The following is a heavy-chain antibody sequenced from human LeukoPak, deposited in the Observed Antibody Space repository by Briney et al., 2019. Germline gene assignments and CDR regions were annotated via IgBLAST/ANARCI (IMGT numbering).Heavy chain of an antibody. CDR3: AKDREYSSGWRFDY. CDR2: MSYDGSYK. V-gene: IGHV3-30*18. D-gene: IGHD6-19*01. Sequence: QSGGSLRLSCAASGFTFSSYGMHWVRQAPGKGPEWVAIMSYDGSYKYYADSVKGRFTISRDNSKNTLYLQMNSLRDEDTAVYYCAKDREYSSGWRFDYWGQGTLVTVSS. CDR1: GFTFSSYG. J-gene: IGHJ4*02.